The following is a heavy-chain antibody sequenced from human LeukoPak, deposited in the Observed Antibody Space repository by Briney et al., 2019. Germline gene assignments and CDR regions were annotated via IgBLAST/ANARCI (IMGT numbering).Heavy chain of an antibody. V-gene: IGHV3-23*01. CDR2: ITSSGGST. D-gene: IGHD3-22*01. CDR1: GFTFSSYA. CDR3: VMYYYDSSGYY. J-gene: IGHJ4*02. Sequence: GGSLRLSCAASGFTFSSYAMSWVRQAPGKGLEWVSAITSSGGSTYYADSVKGRFTISRDNSKNTLYLQMNSLRAEDTAVYYCVMYYYDSSGYYWGQGTLVTVSS.